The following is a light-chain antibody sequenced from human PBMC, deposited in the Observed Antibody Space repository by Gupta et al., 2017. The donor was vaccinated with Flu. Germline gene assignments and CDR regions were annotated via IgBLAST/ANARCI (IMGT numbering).Light chain of an antibody. CDR2: WAS. CDR3: QQYCRSPLT. CDR1: RSIQYSFNNKNY. J-gene: IGKJ4*01. Sequence: THSSDPIAVFLGVRSTIDCNSSRSIQYSFNNKNYLAWYQQKPGQPPTLLMYWASTRESGVPDRFSGSGSGTDFTLTISSLQPEDLAVYYCQQYCRSPLTFGGGTKVEIK. V-gene: IGKV4-1*01.